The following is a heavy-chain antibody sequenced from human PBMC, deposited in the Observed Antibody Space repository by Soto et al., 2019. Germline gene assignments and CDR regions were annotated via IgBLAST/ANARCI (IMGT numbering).Heavy chain of an antibody. J-gene: IGHJ6*02. V-gene: IGHV4-34*01. CDR3: ARSPGYYYYYAMDV. Sequence: SETLSLTCAVLSRSFSGYYWSWIRQPPGEGLEWIAEIDYSGSINYNPSLKSRVTISIDTSKSQFSLALISVTAADTAVYYCARSPGYYYYYAMDVWGQGTTVTVSS. CDR1: SRSFSGYY. CDR2: IDYSGSI.